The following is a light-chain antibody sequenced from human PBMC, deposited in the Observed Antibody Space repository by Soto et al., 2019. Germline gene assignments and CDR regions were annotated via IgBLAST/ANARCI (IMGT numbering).Light chain of an antibody. CDR3: QQYNTYPWT. CDR1: QTISNW. CDR2: DAS. V-gene: IGKV1-5*01. Sequence: DIQMTQSPSTLSASVGHSVTITCRASQTISNWLVWYQQKPGKAPNLLIYDASSLQSGVPSRFSGRGSGTEFTLTISSLQPDDFSTYYCQQYNTYPWTFGQGTKVEV. J-gene: IGKJ1*01.